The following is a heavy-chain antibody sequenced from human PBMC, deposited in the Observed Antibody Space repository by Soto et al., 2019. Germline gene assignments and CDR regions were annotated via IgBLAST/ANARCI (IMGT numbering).Heavy chain of an antibody. D-gene: IGHD3-16*01. J-gene: IGHJ3*01. CDR3: AKGGASRVDALDV. Sequence: GGSLRLSCAASGFIFDEYAMHWVRQVPGKGLEWVSTVSWNSATIAYADSVKGRFIISRDSATNSLYLQMSSLRPEDTAFYYCAKGGASRVDALDVWGPATLVTVSS. CDR2: VSWNSATI. CDR1: GFIFDEYA. V-gene: IGHV3-9*01.